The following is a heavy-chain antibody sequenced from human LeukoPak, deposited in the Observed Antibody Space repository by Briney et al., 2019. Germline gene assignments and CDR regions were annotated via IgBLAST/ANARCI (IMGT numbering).Heavy chain of an antibody. V-gene: IGHV4-59*10. CDR2: IYTSGST. CDR1: GGSFSGYY. Sequence: SETLSLTCAVYGGSFSGYYWSWIRQPAGKGLEWIGRIYTSGSTNYNPSLKSRVTMSVDTSKNQFSLKLSSVTAADTAVYYCARGTSGGDEALDYWGQGTLVTVSS. J-gene: IGHJ4*02. D-gene: IGHD2-21*01. CDR3: ARGTSGGDEALDY.